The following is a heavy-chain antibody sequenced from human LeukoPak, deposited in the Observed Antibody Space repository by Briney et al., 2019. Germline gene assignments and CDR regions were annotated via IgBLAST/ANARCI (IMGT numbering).Heavy chain of an antibody. CDR1: GFTFSDYY. Sequence: GSLRLSCAASGFTFSDYYMSWIRQAPGKGLEWIGSIYHSGSTYYNPSLKSRVTISVDTSKNQFSLKLSSVTAADTAVYYCAREGPAFDIWGQGTMVTVSS. J-gene: IGHJ3*02. V-gene: IGHV4-38-2*02. CDR3: AREGPAFDI. CDR2: IYHSGST.